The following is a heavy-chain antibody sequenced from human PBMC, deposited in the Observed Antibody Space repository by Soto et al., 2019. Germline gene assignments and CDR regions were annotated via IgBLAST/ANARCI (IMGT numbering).Heavy chain of an antibody. V-gene: IGHV3-30*18. J-gene: IGHJ6*02. D-gene: IGHD3-3*01. Sequence: GSLRLSCAASGFTFSSYGMHWVRQAPGKGLEWVAVISYDGSNKYYADSVKGRFTISRDNSKNTLYLQMNSLRAEDTAVYYCAKDLDYPNGYYYYGMDVWGQGTTVTVSS. CDR3: AKDLDYPNGYYYYGMDV. CDR1: GFTFSSYG. CDR2: ISYDGSNK.